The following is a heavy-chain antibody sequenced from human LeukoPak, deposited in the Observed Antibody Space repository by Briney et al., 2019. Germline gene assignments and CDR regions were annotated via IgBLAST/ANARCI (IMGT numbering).Heavy chain of an antibody. CDR3: ARDVRARTPTWFYFDY. CDR1: GYTYTSYG. V-gene: IGHV1-18*01. D-gene: IGHD3-22*01. CDR2: ISAYNGNT. Sequence: GASVTVSCKASGYTYTSYGISWVRQAPGQGREWMGWISAYNGNTNYAQKLQGRVTMTTDTSTSTDYMELRSLRSEDTAVYYCARDVRARTPTWFYFDYWGQGTLVTVSS. J-gene: IGHJ4*02.